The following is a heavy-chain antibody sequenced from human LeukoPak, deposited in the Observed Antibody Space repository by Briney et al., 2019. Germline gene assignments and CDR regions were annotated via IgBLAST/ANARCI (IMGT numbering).Heavy chain of an antibody. V-gene: IGHV4-31*03. CDR3: AGVWYSSGYNTDDAFDI. J-gene: IGHJ3*02. CDR2: IYYSGST. Sequence: SETLSLTCTVSGGSISSGGYYWSWIRQHPGKGLEWIGYIYYSGSTYYNPSLKSRVTISVDTSKNQFSLKLSSVTAADTAVYYCAGVWYSSGYNTDDAFDIWGQGTMVTVSS. CDR1: GGSISSGGYY. D-gene: IGHD3-22*01.